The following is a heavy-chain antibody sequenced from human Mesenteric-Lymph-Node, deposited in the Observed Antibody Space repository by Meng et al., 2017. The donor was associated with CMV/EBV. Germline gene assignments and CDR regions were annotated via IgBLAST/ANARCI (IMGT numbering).Heavy chain of an antibody. CDR2: MNPKSGGT. CDR1: GYTFSGYY. Sequence: ASVKVSCKASGYTFSGYYMHWVRQAPGQGLEWMGWMNPKSGGTNYAQKFQGRVTMTSGTSISTAYMELTRLRSDDTAVYYCARRRGGDDSLGYWGQGTLVTVSS. V-gene: IGHV1-2*02. J-gene: IGHJ4*02. CDR3: ARRRGGDDSLGY. D-gene: IGHD3-22*01.